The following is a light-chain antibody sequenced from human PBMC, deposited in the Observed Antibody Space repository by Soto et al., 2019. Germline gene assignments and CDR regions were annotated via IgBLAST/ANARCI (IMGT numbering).Light chain of an antibody. CDR1: SSDVGGNTY. J-gene: IGLJ1*01. CDR2: EAK. V-gene: IGLV2-8*01. Sequence: QSALTQPPSASGSPGQSVAISCTGTSSDVGGNTYVSWYQQHPGKPPKLIIYEAKTRPSGVPDRFSGSKSGNTASLTVSGLQAEDEADYYCSSYAGSSNVFGTGTKVTVL. CDR3: SSYAGSSNV.